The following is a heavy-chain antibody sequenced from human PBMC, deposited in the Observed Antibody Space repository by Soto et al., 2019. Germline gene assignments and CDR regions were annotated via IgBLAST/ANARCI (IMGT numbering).Heavy chain of an antibody. D-gene: IGHD2-15*01. CDR2: IYKSTTT. CDR1: GDSISTVDYF. Sequence: TLSLTCSVSGDSISTVDYFWAWIRQPPGQALEYIGYIYKSTTTYYNPSFEGRVAISLDTSKSQFSLTVTSVTAADTAVYFCARGRYCLTGRCFPNWFDSWGQGTLVTVSS. CDR3: ARGRYCLTGRCFPNWFDS. J-gene: IGHJ5*01. V-gene: IGHV4-30-4*01.